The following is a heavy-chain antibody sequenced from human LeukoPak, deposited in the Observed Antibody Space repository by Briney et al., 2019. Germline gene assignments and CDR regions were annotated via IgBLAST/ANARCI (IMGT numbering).Heavy chain of an antibody. J-gene: IGHJ3*02. CDR3: AREGLYCGGDCYSGDAFDI. CDR2: IYYSGST. Sequence: TLSLTCTVSGGSISSGGYYWSWIRQHPGKGLEWIGYIYYSGSTYYNPSLKSRVTISVDTSKNQFSLKLSSVTAADTAVYYCAREGLYCGGDCYSGDAFDIWGQGTMVTVSS. D-gene: IGHD2-21*01. CDR1: GGSISSGGYY. V-gene: IGHV4-30-4*08.